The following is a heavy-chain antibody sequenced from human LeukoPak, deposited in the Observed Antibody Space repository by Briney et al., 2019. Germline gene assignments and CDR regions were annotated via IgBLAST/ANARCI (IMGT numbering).Heavy chain of an antibody. CDR1: GDSVSSNSAA. Sequence: SQTLSLTYAISGDSVSSNSAAWNWIRQSPSRGLEWLGRTYYRSKWYNDYAVSVKSRITINPDTSKNQFSLQLNSVTPEDTAVYYCAKEASRGSSFAYTPIEKPYYLDYWGQGTLVTVSS. CDR2: TYYRSKWYN. J-gene: IGHJ4*02. D-gene: IGHD5-18*01. CDR3: AKEASRGSSFAYTPIEKPYYLDY. V-gene: IGHV6-1*01.